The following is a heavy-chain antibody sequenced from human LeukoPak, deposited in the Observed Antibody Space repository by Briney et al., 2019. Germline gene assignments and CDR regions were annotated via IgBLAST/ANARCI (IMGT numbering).Heavy chain of an antibody. CDR2: IYYSGSI. J-gene: IGHJ4*02. D-gene: IGHD5-24*01. CDR1: GGSISSSSYY. V-gene: IGHV4-39*02. CDR3: AREAEITRFDY. Sequence: SETLSLTCTVSGGSISSSSYYWGWIRQPPGKGLEWISSIYYSGSIYYNPSLKSRVTISIDTSKNQFSLNLSSVIAADTAVYYCAREAEITRFDYWGQGTLVTVSS.